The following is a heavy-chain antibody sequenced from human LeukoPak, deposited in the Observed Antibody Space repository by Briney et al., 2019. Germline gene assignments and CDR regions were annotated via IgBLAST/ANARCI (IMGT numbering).Heavy chain of an antibody. D-gene: IGHD3-3*01. CDR1: GYSFTSHW. Sequence: GESLKISCKGSGYSFTSHWIGWVRQMPGKGLEWMGIIYPGDSDTRYSPSFQGQVTISADKSISTAYLQWSSLKASDTAMYYCARTYYDFWSGYIEGFFDYWGQGTLVTVSS. CDR2: IYPGDSDT. J-gene: IGHJ4*02. V-gene: IGHV5-51*01. CDR3: ARTYYDFWSGYIEGFFDY.